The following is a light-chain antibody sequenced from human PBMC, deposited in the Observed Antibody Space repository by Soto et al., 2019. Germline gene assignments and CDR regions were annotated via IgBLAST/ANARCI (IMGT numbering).Light chain of an antibody. CDR2: AAS. CDR1: QTISSW. J-gene: IGKJ1*01. V-gene: IGKV1-5*01. CDR3: QQYGSSGT. Sequence: IQMTQSPSTLSGSIGDRVTITCRASQTISSWLAWYQQKPGKAPKLLLYAASSLQSGVPSRFSGSGSGTDFTLTISRLETEDFAVYYCQQYGSSGTFGQGTKVDIK.